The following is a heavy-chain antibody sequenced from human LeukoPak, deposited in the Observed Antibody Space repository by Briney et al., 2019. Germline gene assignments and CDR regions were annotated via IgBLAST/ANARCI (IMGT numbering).Heavy chain of an antibody. CDR1: GFTFSSYA. J-gene: IGHJ6*02. Sequence: AGGSLRLSCAASGFTFSSYAMSGVRQAPGKGLDWVSTISGSGGTGTYYADSVKGRFTISRDNSKSTLYLPMNSLRAEDTAVYYCVKDRGGSPFYGMDVWGQGTTVTVSS. V-gene: IGHV3-23*01. CDR2: ISGSGGTGT. CDR3: VKDRGGSPFYGMDV. D-gene: IGHD1-26*01.